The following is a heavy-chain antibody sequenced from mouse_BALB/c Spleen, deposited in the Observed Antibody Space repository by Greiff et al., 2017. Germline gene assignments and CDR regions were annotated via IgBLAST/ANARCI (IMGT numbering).Heavy chain of an antibody. D-gene: IGHD2-4*01. CDR1: GYTFTDYW. Sequence: QVQLQQPGAELVMPGASVKMSCKASGYTFTDYWMHWVKQRPGQGLEWIGAIDTSDSYTSYNQKFKGKATLTVDESSSTAYMQLSSLTSEDSAVYYCTRGDYPYAMDYWGQGTSVTVSS. CDR2: IDTSDSYT. J-gene: IGHJ4*01. V-gene: IGHV1-69*01. CDR3: TRGDYPYAMDY.